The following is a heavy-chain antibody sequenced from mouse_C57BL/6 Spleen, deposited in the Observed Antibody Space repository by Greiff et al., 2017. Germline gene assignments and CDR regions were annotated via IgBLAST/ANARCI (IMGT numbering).Heavy chain of an antibody. CDR2: IDPEDGDT. V-gene: IGHV14-1*01. D-gene: IGHD2-2*01. CDR3: TLYGYDGSFDY. Sequence: VQLQQSGAELVRPGASVKLSCTASGFNIKDYYMHWVKQRPEQGLEWIGRIDPEDGDTESAPKFQGKATMTADTSSNTAYLQLSSLTSEDTAVYYCTLYGYDGSFDYWGQGTTLTVSS. CDR1: GFNIKDYY. J-gene: IGHJ2*01.